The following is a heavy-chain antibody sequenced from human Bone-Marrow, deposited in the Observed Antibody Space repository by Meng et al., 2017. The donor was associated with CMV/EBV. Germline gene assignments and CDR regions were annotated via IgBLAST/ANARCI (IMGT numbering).Heavy chain of an antibody. Sequence: QGQRGQSGGEVKKPGASVKVSCKASGYTFTSYDINSVRQAAGQGLEWMGWMNPNSGNTDYAQKFQGRVTMTRNISKSTAYMDLSSLRSEDTAVYYCATGVADFEYWGQGTLVTVSS. D-gene: IGHD6-19*01. V-gene: IGHV1-8*01. J-gene: IGHJ4*02. CDR3: ATGVADFEY. CDR1: GYTFTSYD. CDR2: MNPNSGNT.